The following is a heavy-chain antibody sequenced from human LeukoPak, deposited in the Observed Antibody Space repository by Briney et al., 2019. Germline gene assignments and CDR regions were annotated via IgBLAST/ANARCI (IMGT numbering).Heavy chain of an antibody. Sequence: GGTLRLFCAASGFTFSSYGMHWVRQAPGKGLEWVAFIRYDGSNKYYADSVKGRFTISRDNSKNTLYLQMNSLRAEDTAVYYCAKGEVVPDPHFDYWGQGTLVTVSS. CDR1: GFTFSSYG. CDR3: AKGEVVPDPHFDY. CDR2: IRYDGSNK. D-gene: IGHD1-14*01. V-gene: IGHV3-30*02. J-gene: IGHJ4*02.